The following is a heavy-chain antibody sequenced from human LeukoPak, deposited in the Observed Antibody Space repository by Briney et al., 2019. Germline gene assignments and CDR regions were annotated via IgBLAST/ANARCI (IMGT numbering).Heavy chain of an antibody. CDR2: MNPNSGNT. D-gene: IGHD1-26*01. J-gene: IGHJ5*02. CDR3: ARDPEERATFWFDP. V-gene: IGHV1-8*03. Sequence: ASVKVSCKASGYTFTSYDINWVRQATGQGLEWMGWMNPNSGNTGYAQKFQGRVTITRNTSISTAYMEPSSLRSDDTAVYYCARDPEERATFWFDPWGQGTLVTVSS. CDR1: GYTFTSYD.